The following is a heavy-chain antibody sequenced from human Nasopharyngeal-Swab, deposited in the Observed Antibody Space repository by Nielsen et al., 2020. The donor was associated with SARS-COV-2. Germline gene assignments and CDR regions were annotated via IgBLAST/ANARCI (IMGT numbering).Heavy chain of an antibody. D-gene: IGHD4-23*01. V-gene: IGHV3-23*01. CDR2: INGDAKET. J-gene: IGHJ4*02. Sequence: GESLQISCVASGFTFTTYAMNWVRQAQGKGLEWVSSINGDAKETFYADSVRGRFTISRDNSGNALYLQMNSLRADDTALYYCARGWSNYGGDIHYWGQGTLVTVAS. CDR1: GFTFTTYA. CDR3: ARGWSNYGGDIHY.